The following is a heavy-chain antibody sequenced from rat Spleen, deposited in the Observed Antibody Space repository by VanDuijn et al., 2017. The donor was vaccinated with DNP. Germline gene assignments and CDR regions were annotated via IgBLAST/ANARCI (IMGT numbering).Heavy chain of an antibody. CDR1: GFTFSNYW. Sequence: EVKLVESGGGLVQPGRSLKLSCVASGFTFSNYWMYWIRQAPGKGLEWVASITASGGSTSYRDSVKGRFTISRDNAKSTLYLQMDSLRSEDTATYYCTTDFERGYWGQGVMVTVSS. J-gene: IGHJ2*01. D-gene: IGHD1-11*01. V-gene: IGHV5-19*01. CDR2: ITASGGST. CDR3: TTDFERGY.